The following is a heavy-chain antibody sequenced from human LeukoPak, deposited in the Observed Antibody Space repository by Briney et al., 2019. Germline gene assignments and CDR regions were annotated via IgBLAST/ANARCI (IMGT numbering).Heavy chain of an antibody. D-gene: IGHD5-12*01. CDR1: GFSFSTSP. V-gene: IGHV3-23*01. J-gene: IGHJ6*02. CDR2: MNNGPGAT. CDR3: AKTHYDLLDV. Sequence: GGSLRLSCAASGFSFSTSPMSWVRQPPGKGLEWVSAMNNGPGATFYRDSVRGRFTISRDDSKSTLYLQTNSLRAEDTGTHYCAKTHYDLLDVWGQGTTVTVSS.